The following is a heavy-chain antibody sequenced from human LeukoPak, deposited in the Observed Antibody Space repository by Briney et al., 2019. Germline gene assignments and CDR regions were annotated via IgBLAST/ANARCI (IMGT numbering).Heavy chain of an antibody. Sequence: ASVTVSPTASGYTFTDYYMHWVRQAPGQGLEWMGWINPNNGGTEYAQKFQGRVTMTRDPSISTAYMELSRLRSDDTAVYYCARIRVWFGERYDHWGQGTLVTVSS. CDR2: INPNNGGT. CDR3: ARIRVWFGERYDH. D-gene: IGHD3-10*01. V-gene: IGHV1-2*02. CDR1: GYTFTDYY. J-gene: IGHJ4*02.